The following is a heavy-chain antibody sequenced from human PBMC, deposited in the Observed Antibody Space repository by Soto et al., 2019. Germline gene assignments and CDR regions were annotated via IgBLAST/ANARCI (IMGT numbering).Heavy chain of an antibody. J-gene: IGHJ5*02. Sequence: QVQLVQSGAEVKKPGASVKVSCKASGYTFTSYYMHWVRQAPGQGLEWMGIINPSGGSTSYAQKFQGRVTMTRDTSTSTVYMELSSLRSEDTAVYYCARESYDILKHNWFDPWGQGTLVTVSS. D-gene: IGHD3-9*01. CDR1: GYTFTSYY. V-gene: IGHV1-46*01. CDR2: INPSGGST. CDR3: ARESYDILKHNWFDP.